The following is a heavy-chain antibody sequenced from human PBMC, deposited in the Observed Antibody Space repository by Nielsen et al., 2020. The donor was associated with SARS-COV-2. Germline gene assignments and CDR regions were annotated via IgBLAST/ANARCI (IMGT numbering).Heavy chain of an antibody. CDR2: ISYDGSNK. V-gene: IGHV3-30*04. D-gene: IGHD6-13*01. J-gene: IGHJ4*02. CDR1: GFTFSSYA. CDR3: ASPGGSSSWYSVSYFDY. Sequence: GGSLRLSCAASGFTFSSYAMHWVRQAPGKGLEWVAVISYDGSNKYYADSVKGRFTISRDNSKNTLYLQMNSLRAEDTAVYYCASPGGSSSWYSVSYFDYWGQGTLVTVSS.